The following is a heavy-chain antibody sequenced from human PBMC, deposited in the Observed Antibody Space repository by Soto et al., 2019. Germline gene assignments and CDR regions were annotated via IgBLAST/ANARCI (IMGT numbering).Heavy chain of an antibody. V-gene: IGHV4-59*01. Sequence: SETLSLTCTVSGGSSTSSYWSRIRRPPGKGLEWIAYIYDTGISGYTPSTSYNPSLKSRVTMSVDTSKSQFSLKLTSVTAADTAVYYCARGEDAFFYYGLDVWGQGITVTVSS. CDR2: IYDTGISGYTPST. CDR1: GGSSTSSY. CDR3: ARGEDAFFYYGLDV. J-gene: IGHJ6*02.